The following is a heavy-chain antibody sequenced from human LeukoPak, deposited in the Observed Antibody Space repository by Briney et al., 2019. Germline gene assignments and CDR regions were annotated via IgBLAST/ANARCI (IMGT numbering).Heavy chain of an antibody. J-gene: IGHJ3*02. CDR1: GYTFTSYG. D-gene: IGHD3-22*01. Sequence: ASVKVSCKASGYTFTSYGISWVRQAPGQGLEWMGWISAYDGDTNYAQKLQGRVTITTDTSTSTAYMELRSLRSDDTAVYYCASSITMIVVAWDAFDIWGQGTMVTVSS. V-gene: IGHV1-18*01. CDR3: ASSITMIVVAWDAFDI. CDR2: ISAYDGDT.